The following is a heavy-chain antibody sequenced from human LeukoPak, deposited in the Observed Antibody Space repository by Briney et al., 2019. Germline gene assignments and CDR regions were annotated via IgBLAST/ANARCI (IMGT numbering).Heavy chain of an antibody. CDR1: GFTFGDYA. Sequence: GSLRLSCTASGFTFGDYAMSWVRQAPGKGLEWVGFIRSKAYGGTTEYAASVKGRFTISRDNAKNSLYLQMNSLRAEDTAVYYCARSYSSGWYYFDYWGQGTLVTVSS. CDR3: ARSYSSGWYYFDY. D-gene: IGHD6-19*01. CDR2: IRSKAYGGTT. J-gene: IGHJ4*02. V-gene: IGHV3-49*04.